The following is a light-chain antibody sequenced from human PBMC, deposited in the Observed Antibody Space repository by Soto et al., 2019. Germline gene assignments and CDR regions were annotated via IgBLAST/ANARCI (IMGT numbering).Light chain of an antibody. V-gene: IGLV2-14*03. Sequence: QSALTQPASLSGSPGQSITISCTGTSSDVCGYNYVSWYQQHPGKAPKLMIDDVSNRPSGVSNHFSGSKSGNTASLTISGLQAEDEADYYCNSYRASSTTHYVFGTGTKLTVL. CDR2: DVS. J-gene: IGLJ1*01. CDR3: NSYRASSTTHYV. CDR1: SSDVCGYNY.